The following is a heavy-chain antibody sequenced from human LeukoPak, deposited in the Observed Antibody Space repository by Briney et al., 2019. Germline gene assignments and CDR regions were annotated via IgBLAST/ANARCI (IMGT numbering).Heavy chain of an antibody. Sequence: ASIKVSCKASGYTFTNYGFSWVRQAPGQGLEWMGWISTYSGNTNYAQQLQGRVTMTSDTSTSTVYMELRSLGSDDTAVYYCARGYCRSTSCHEPPLYGMDVWGQGTTVTVS. D-gene: IGHD2-2*01. V-gene: IGHV1-18*04. CDR1: GYTFTNYG. CDR2: ISTYSGNT. CDR3: ARGYCRSTSCHEPPLYGMDV. J-gene: IGHJ6*02.